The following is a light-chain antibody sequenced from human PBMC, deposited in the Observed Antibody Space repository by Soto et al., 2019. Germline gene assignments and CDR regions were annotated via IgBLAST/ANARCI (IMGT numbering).Light chain of an antibody. J-gene: IGLJ1*01. V-gene: IGLV1-40*01. CDR3: QSYDSSLSGDFV. CDR2: ANS. CDR1: SSNIGAGFD. Sequence: HSVLTQPPSLSGAPGQRVTISCTGSSSNIGAGFDVHRYQQLPGTAPKLLIFANSDRPSGVPARFSGSKSGTSASLVITGLQADDEAVYYCQSYDSSLSGDFVFGTGTKVTVL.